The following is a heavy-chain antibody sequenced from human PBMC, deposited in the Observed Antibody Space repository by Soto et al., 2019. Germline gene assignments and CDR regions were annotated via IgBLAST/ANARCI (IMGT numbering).Heavy chain of an antibody. CDR1: GYTFSDYY. V-gene: IGHV1-2*02. CDR3: ARRSSGWSDY. CDR2: INPNSGGT. J-gene: IGHJ4*02. D-gene: IGHD6-19*01. Sequence: QVQLVQSGAEVKKPGASVKVSCKASGYTFSDYYMHWVRQAPGQGLEWMGWINPNSGGTNYAQKFQGRVTMTRDTSFSTAYMELSSLTSDDTAMYYCARRSSGWSDYWGQGTLVTVSS.